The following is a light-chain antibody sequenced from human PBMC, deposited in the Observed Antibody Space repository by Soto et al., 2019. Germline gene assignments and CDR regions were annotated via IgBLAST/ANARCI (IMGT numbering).Light chain of an antibody. Sequence: DIVMTQSPLSLPVTPGEPASISCRSSQSLMYSNGYTYLDWYLQKPGQSPQLLIYMVSNRASGVPDRFSGSGSGTDFTLKISRVEAEDVGVYYCMQTVEPRYSFGQGTKLEIK. CDR3: MQTVEPRYS. V-gene: IGKV2-28*01. CDR2: MVS. J-gene: IGKJ2*03. CDR1: QSLMYSNGYTY.